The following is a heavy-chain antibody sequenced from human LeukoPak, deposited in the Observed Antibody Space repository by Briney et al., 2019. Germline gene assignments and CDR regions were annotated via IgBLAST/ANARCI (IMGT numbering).Heavy chain of an antibody. CDR1: GGTFSSYA. D-gene: IGHD3-10*01. CDR2: IIPIFGTA. J-gene: IGHJ3*02. CDR3: ARVGVLWFGETQGAFDI. Sequence: SVTVSCKASGGTFSSYAISWVRQAPGQGLEWMGGIIPIFGTANYAQKFQGRVTITADESTSTAYMELSSLRSEDTAVYYCARVGVLWFGETQGAFDIWGQGTMVTVSS. V-gene: IGHV1-69*13.